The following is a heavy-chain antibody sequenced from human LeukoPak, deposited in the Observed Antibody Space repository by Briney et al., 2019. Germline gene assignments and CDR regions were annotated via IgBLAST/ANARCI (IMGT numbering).Heavy chain of an antibody. V-gene: IGHV4-34*01. CDR1: GGSFSGYY. Sequence: SETLSLTCAVYGGSFSGYYWSWIRQPPGKGLEWIGEINHSGSTNYNPSLKSRVTISVDTSKNQFSPKLSSVTAADTAVYYCATTPTIFGVVPSLFDYWGQGTLVTVSS. D-gene: IGHD3-3*01. CDR3: ATTPTIFGVVPSLFDY. J-gene: IGHJ4*02. CDR2: INHSGST.